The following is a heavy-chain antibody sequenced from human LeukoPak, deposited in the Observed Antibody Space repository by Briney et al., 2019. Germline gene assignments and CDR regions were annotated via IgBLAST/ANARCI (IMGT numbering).Heavy chain of an antibody. D-gene: IGHD6-19*01. J-gene: IGHJ4*02. V-gene: IGHV4-59*01. CDR1: GGSISSYY. CDR3: ARLAVAGTPDDY. CDR2: IYYSGST. Sequence: SETLSLTCTVSGGSISSYYWSWIRQPPGKGLEWIGYIYYSGSTNYNPSLKSRVTISVDTSKNQFSLKLSSVTAADTAVYYCARLAVAGTPDDYWGQGTLVTVSS.